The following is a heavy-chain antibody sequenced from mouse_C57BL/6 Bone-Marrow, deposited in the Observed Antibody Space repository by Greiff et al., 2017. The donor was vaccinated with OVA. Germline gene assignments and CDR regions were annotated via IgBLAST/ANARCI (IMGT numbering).Heavy chain of an antibody. CDR1: GYTFTSYW. Sequence: QVQLQQPGAELVKPGASVKMSCKASGYTFTSYWITWVKQRPGQGLEWIGDIYPGSGSTNYTEKFKSKATLTVDTSSSTASMQLSSLTSEDSAVYYCAREGSHLLRRDMDYWGQGTSVTVSS. CDR3: AREGSHLLRRDMDY. V-gene: IGHV1-55*01. CDR2: IYPGSGST. J-gene: IGHJ4*01. D-gene: IGHD1-1*01.